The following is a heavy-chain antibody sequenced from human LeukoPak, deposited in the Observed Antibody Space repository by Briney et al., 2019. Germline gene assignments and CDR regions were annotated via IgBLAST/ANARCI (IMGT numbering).Heavy chain of an antibody. CDR3: ARELSGTYYGGNWFDP. J-gene: IGHJ5*02. CDR2: ISGYNGNT. D-gene: IGHD1-26*01. Sequence: GASVKVSCKASVYTFTSYGLSWVRQAPGQGLEWMGWISGYNGNTNYAQKLQGRVTMTTDTSTSTAYMELRSLRSDDTAVYYCARELSGTYYGGNWFDPWGQGTLVTVSS. CDR1: VYTFTSYG. V-gene: IGHV1-18*01.